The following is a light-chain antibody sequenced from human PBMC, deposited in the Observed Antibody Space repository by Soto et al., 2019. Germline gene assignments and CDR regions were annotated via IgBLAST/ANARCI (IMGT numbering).Light chain of an antibody. V-gene: IGKV1-17*01. J-gene: IGKJ4*01. Sequence: DIQMTQSPSSLCASVGDRVTVSCRASQDIRNDFCWFQQKTGKAPKSMIYAASTLQSRVPSSFSGSGSGTEFTLTLSRMQPEDLATYYCIQHNSHPLTFGEGNKGDIK. CDR1: QDIRND. CDR3: IQHNSHPLT. CDR2: AAS.